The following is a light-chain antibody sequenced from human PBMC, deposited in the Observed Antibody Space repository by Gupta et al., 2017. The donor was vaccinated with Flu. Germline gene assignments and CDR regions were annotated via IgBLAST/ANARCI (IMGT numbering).Light chain of an antibody. CDR1: QSVSSY. V-gene: IGKV3-11*01. Sequence: ELVLTQSPATLSLSPGERATLSCRASQSVSSYLAWYQQKPGQAPRLLIYEASNRATGIPARFSGSGSGTDFTRTISSLEPEDFAVYYCQQRSNWPLTFGGGTKVEIK. J-gene: IGKJ4*01. CDR2: EAS. CDR3: QQRSNWPLT.